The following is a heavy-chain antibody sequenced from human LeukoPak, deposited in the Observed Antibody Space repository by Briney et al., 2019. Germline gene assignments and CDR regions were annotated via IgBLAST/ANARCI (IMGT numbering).Heavy chain of an antibody. J-gene: IGHJ6*03. Sequence: KPSETLSLTCAVYGGSFSDYYWSWIRQPPGKGLEWIGEITHSGSTNYNPSLKSRVAISVDTSKNQFSLKLTSVTAADTAVYYCAGLSWNGDYYYYYIDVWGKGTTVTVSS. V-gene: IGHV4-34*01. CDR2: ITHSGST. D-gene: IGHD1-1*01. CDR3: AGLSWNGDYYYYYIDV. CDR1: GGSFSDYY.